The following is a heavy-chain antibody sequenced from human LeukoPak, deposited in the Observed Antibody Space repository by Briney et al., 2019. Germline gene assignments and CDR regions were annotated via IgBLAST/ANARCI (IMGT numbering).Heavy chain of an antibody. CDR2: ISPSGGST. D-gene: IGHD5-24*01. J-gene: IGHJ5*02. CDR1: GYTFTGYW. Sequence: GASVKLSCKAFGYTFTGYWMHWVRQAPVQGPEWMGVISPSGGSTIYAQKFKGRVTLTRDMSTSTDYLELSSLRSEDTAVYYCARDNSVRDEAWWFNPWGQGTLVTVSS. V-gene: IGHV1-46*01. CDR3: ARDNSVRDEAWWFNP.